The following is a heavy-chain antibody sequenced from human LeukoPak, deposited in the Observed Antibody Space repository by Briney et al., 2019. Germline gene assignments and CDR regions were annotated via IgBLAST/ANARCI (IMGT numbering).Heavy chain of an antibody. J-gene: IGHJ4*02. CDR2: IIPIFGTA. D-gene: IGHD3-22*01. CDR3: ARDRGRNYYDSSRYYFDY. CDR1: GYTFTSYY. V-gene: IGHV1-69*13. Sequence: SVKVSCKASGYTFTSYYMHWVRQAPGQGLEWMGGIIPIFGTANYAQKFQGRVTITADESTSTAYMELSSLRSEDTAVYYCARDRGRNYYDSSRYYFDYWGQGTLVTVSS.